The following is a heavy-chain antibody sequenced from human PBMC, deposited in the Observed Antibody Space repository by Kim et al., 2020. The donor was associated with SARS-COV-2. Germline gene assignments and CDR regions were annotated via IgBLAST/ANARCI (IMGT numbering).Heavy chain of an antibody. Sequence: SGKGRFTIARDNSKNTLYLQMNSLRAEDTAVYYCAKYSSGAPNYYYGMDVWGQGTTVTVSS. J-gene: IGHJ6*02. V-gene: IGHV3-23*01. D-gene: IGHD6-19*01. CDR3: AKYSSGAPNYYYGMDV.